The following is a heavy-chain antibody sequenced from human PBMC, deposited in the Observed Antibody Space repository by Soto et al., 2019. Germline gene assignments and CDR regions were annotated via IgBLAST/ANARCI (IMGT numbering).Heavy chain of an antibody. CDR3: AKDRRSGTISPFDY. CDR1: EFPFSIYT. Sequence: PGGSLRLSCAASEFPFSIYTMTWVRQAPGKGLEWVSTISNSGGNTYYADSVKGRFTISRDNSKNTLYLQMNSLRAEDTAVYYCAKDRRSGTISPFDYWGQGTLVTVSS. CDR2: ISNSGGNT. V-gene: IGHV3-23*01. D-gene: IGHD3-3*01. J-gene: IGHJ4*02.